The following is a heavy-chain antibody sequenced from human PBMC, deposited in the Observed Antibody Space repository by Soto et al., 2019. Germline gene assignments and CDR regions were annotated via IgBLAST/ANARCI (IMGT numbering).Heavy chain of an antibody. CDR1: GYTFTSYA. J-gene: IGHJ6*03. D-gene: IGHD6-6*01. CDR3: ARDRRIAARPSYYYYYMDV. Sequence: ASVKVSFKASGYTFTSYAMHWVRQAPGQRLEWMGWINAGNGNTKYSQKFQGRVTITRDTSASTAYMELSSLRSEDTAVYYCARDRRIAARPSYYYYYMDVWGKGTSVTGSS. V-gene: IGHV1-3*01. CDR2: INAGNGNT.